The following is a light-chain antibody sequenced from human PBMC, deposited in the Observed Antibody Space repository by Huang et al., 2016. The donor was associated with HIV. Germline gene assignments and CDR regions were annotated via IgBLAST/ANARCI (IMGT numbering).Light chain of an antibody. CDR2: TTS. CDR1: QSFSSW. CDR3: LQYNSFPWT. Sequence: DIQMTQSPSTLSASVGDTVTITCRANQSFSSWLASYPLKPRKAPKILIYTTSRLETGVPSRFSGSGSRTEFTLTISSLQPDDFATYYCLQYNSFPWTFGQGTTVDVK. J-gene: IGKJ1*01. V-gene: IGKV1-5*03.